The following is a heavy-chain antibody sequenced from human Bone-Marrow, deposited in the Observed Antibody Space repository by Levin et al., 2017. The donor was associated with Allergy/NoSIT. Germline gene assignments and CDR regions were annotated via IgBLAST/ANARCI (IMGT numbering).Heavy chain of an antibody. D-gene: IGHD3-10*01. V-gene: IGHV4-34*01. Sequence: SETLSLTCAVYGGSFSGYYWSWIRQPPGKGLEWIGEINHSGSTNYNPSLKSRVTISVDTSKNQFSLKLSSVTAADTAVYYCARVTTMVRGQYYFDYWGQGTLVTVSS. CDR1: GGSFSGYY. CDR3: ARVTTMVRGQYYFDY. CDR2: INHSGST. J-gene: IGHJ4*02.